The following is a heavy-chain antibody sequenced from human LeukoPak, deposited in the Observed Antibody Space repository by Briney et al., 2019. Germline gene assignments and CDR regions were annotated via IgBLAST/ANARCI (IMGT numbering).Heavy chain of an antibody. Sequence: LGGSLRLSCAASGFTFSSYGMHWVRPAPGKGLEWVAFIRLDGSNKHYADSVKGRFTISRDNSKNTLYLQMNSLRVEDTAVYYCAKDTSGGPYWGQGSLVSVSS. CDR2: IRLDGSNK. V-gene: IGHV3-30*02. CDR1: GFTFSSYG. D-gene: IGHD3-16*01. J-gene: IGHJ4*02. CDR3: AKDTSGGPY.